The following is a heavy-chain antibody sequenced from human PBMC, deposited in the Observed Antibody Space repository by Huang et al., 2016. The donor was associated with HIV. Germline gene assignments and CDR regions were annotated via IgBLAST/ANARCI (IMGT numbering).Heavy chain of an antibody. V-gene: IGHV4-30-4*08. Sequence: QVQLQESGPGLVKPSQTLSLTCTVSGDSISRGGYYWTWIRQSPAKGLEWIGYIYYSGSSDYKPSLKSRVSISIDAFKNRVSLKLKSVTVADTAVYYCARAPATHSVFFYWGQGTLVTVSA. D-gene: IGHD3-3*01. CDR1: GDSISRGGYY. CDR3: ARAPATHSVFFY. J-gene: IGHJ4*02. CDR2: IYYSGSS.